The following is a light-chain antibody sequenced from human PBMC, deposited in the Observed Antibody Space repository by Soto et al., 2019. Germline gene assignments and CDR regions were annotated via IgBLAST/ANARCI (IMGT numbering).Light chain of an antibody. Sequence: QSVLTQPPSVSAAPGQKVTISCSGGNSNIGDNFVSWYQQVPGTAPKFLIYGNNKRPSGIPDRFSGSKSDTPATLDITGLQTGDEADYYCGTWDRSLNAYVLGPGTKLTVL. V-gene: IGLV1-51*01. CDR1: NSNIGDNF. CDR3: GTWDRSLNAYV. CDR2: GNN. J-gene: IGLJ1*01.